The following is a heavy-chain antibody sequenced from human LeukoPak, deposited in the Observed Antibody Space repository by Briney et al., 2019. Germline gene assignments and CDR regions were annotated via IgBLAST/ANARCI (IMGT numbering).Heavy chain of an antibody. CDR1: GGSISSYY. CDR2: IYYSGST. J-gene: IGHJ3*02. Sequence: SETLSLTCTVSGGSISSYYWSWIRQPPGKGLEWIGYIYYSGSTNYNPSLKSRVTISVDTSKNQFSLKLSSVTAADTAVYYSARLGTTVTTDAFDIWGQGTMVTVSS. D-gene: IGHD4-17*01. V-gene: IGHV4-59*08. CDR3: ARLGTTVTTDAFDI.